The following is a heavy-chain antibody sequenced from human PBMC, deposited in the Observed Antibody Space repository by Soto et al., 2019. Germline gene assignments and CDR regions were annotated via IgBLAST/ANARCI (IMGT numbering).Heavy chain of an antibody. Sequence: QLQLQESGPGLVKPSETLSLTCTVSVGSISSSSYYWGWIRQPPGTGLEWIGSIYYSGSTYYNPSLKSRVTISVATSKNQFSLKLSSVTAADTAVYYCARSMTTVVTLDYWGQGTLVTVSS. CDR2: IYYSGST. CDR3: ARSMTTVVTLDY. V-gene: IGHV4-39*01. D-gene: IGHD4-17*01. J-gene: IGHJ4*02. CDR1: VGSISSSSYY.